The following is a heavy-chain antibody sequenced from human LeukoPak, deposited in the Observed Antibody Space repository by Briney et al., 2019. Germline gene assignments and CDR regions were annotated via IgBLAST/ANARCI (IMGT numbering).Heavy chain of an antibody. D-gene: IGHD4-11*01. V-gene: IGHV4-39*02. CDR1: GGSISTSDFW. CDR3: AREGGMTTVTIDY. CDR2: IFYSGDT. Sequence: PSETLSLTCTVSGGSISTSDFWWGWIRQPPGRGLEWIGIIFYSGDTYDNPSLKSRLTMSVDTSKNQFSLKLDSVTAADTAVYYCAREGGMTTVTIDYWGQGTLVTVSS. J-gene: IGHJ4*02.